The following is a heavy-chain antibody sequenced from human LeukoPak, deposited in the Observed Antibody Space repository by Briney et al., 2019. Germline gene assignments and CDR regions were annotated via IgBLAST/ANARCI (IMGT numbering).Heavy chain of an antibody. J-gene: IGHJ5*02. Sequence: SETLSLTCTVSGNSISSYYWSWIRQPAGKGLEWIGRIYTSGSTNYNPSLKSRVTMSVDTSKNQFSLKLSSVTAADTAVYYCARTSSSWYVDVWFDPWGQGTLVTVSS. CDR3: ARTSSSWYVDVWFDP. V-gene: IGHV4-4*07. CDR1: GNSISSYY. CDR2: IYTSGST. D-gene: IGHD6-13*01.